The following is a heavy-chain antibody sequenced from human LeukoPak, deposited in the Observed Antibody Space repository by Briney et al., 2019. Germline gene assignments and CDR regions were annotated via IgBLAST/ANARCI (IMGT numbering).Heavy chain of an antibody. V-gene: IGHV3-48*04. CDR1: GFTFSTYS. CDR3: ARVIAARPHYYYYMDV. D-gene: IGHD6-6*01. CDR2: ISNSGRTI. J-gene: IGHJ6*03. Sequence: GRSLRLSCAASGFTFSTYSMNWVRQAPGKGLEWVSYISNSGRTIYYADSVKGRFTISRDNAKNSLYLQMNSLRAEDTAVYYCARVIAARPHYYYYMDVWGKGTTVTLSS.